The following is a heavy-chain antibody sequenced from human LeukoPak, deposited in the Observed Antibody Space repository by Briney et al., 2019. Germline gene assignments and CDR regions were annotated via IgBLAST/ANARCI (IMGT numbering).Heavy chain of an antibody. Sequence: PGGSLRLSCVASGFTFSISWVTWVRQAPGKGLEWVANIDKHGNGKYYVDFVKGRFAISRDYATNSVFLQMNSLRAEDTSVYYCARDAGWGYYDLWGQGTPVTVSS. CDR2: IDKHGNGK. CDR1: GFTFSISW. D-gene: IGHD1-26*01. CDR3: ARDAGWGYYDL. V-gene: IGHV3-7*01. J-gene: IGHJ4*02.